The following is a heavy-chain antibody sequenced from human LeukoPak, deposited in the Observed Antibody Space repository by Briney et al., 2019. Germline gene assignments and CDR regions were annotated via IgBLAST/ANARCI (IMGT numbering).Heavy chain of an antibody. CDR3: ARAIQLSDY. CDR2: IWYDGSNK. Sequence: GGSLRLSSAASGFTFSSYGLHWVRQAPGKGLEWVAVIWYDGSNKYYADSVKGRFTISRDNSKNTLFLQMNSLRAEDTAVFYCARAIQLSDYLGQGTLVTVSS. J-gene: IGHJ4*02. CDR1: GFTFSSYG. V-gene: IGHV3-33*01. D-gene: IGHD5-18*01.